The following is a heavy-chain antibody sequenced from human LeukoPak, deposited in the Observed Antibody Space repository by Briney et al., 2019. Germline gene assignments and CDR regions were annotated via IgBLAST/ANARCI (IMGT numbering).Heavy chain of an antibody. D-gene: IGHD4-17*01. Sequence: SQTLSLTCAISGDSVSSNSAAWNWIRQSPSRGLEWLGRTYYRSKWYNDYAISVKSRITINPDTSKNQFSLQLSSVTAADTAVYYCARDKGNHFPYYGDYYWFDPWGQGTLVTVSS. J-gene: IGHJ5*02. V-gene: IGHV6-1*01. CDR2: TYYRSKWYN. CDR1: GDSVSSNSAA. CDR3: ARDKGNHFPYYGDYYWFDP.